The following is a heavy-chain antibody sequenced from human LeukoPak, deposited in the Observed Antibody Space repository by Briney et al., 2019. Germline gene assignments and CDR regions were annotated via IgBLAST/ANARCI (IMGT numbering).Heavy chain of an antibody. CDR1: GGTFSSYA. Sequence: GASVKVSCKASGGTFSSYAISWVRQAPGQGLEWMGVIIPIFGTANYAQNFHGRVTITTDKSTSTAYMELSSLRSEDTAVYYCARAEEDCSSTSCYYMFDPWGQGTLVTVSS. CDR3: ARAEEDCSSTSCYYMFDP. CDR2: IIPIFGTA. V-gene: IGHV1-69*05. D-gene: IGHD2-2*01. J-gene: IGHJ5*02.